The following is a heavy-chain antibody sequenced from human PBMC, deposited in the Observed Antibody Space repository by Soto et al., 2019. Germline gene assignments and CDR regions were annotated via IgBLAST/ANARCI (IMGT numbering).Heavy chain of an antibody. CDR1: GFTFSSYW. CDR2: INSDGSST. V-gene: IGHV3-74*01. D-gene: IGHD6-19*01. Sequence: EVQLVESGGGLVQPGGSLRLSCAASGFTFSSYWMHWVRQAPGKGLVWVSRINSDGSSTSYADSVKGRFTISRDNAKKTLYLQMTSLRAEDTAVYYCAVAVAGPTAIGYWGQGTLVTVSS. CDR3: AVAVAGPTAIGY. J-gene: IGHJ4*02.